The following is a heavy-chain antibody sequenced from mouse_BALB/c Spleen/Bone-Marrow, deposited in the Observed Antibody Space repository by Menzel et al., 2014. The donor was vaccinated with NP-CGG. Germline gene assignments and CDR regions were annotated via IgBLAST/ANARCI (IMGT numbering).Heavy chain of an antibody. CDR2: IWAGGST. J-gene: IGHJ1*01. D-gene: IGHD4-1*01. Sequence: QVQLQQPGPGLVAPSQRLSITCTVSGFSLTSYGVHWVRQPPGKGLEWLGVIWAGGSTNYNSALMSRLSISKDNSKSQVFLKMNSLQTDDTAMYYCARVTGTDWYFDVWGAGTTVTVSS. CDR3: ARVTGTDWYFDV. V-gene: IGHV2-9*02. CDR1: GFSLTSYG.